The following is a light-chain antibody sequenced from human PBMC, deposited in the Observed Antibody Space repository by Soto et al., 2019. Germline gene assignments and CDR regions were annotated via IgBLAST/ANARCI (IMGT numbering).Light chain of an antibody. CDR3: QHYNSYSEA. CDR2: DAS. J-gene: IGKJ1*01. Sequence: DIHMTQSPSTVSASVGDRVSSTCRASQSISSWLAWYQQKPGKAPKLLIYDASSLESGVPSRFSGSGSGTEFTLTISSLQPDDFATYYCQHYNSYSEAFGQGTKVDI. V-gene: IGKV1-5*01. CDR1: QSISSW.